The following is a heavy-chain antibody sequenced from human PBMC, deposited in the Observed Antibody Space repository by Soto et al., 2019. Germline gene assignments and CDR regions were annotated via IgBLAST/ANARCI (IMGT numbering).Heavy chain of an antibody. V-gene: IGHV1-8*01. J-gene: IGHJ6*03. Sequence: GASVKVSCKASGYTFTSYDINWVRQATGQGLEWMGWMNPNSGNTGYAQKFQGRVTMTRNTSISTAYMELSSLRSEDTAVYYCARGRPGPLASYYYYYYMDVWGKGTTVTVSS. D-gene: IGHD3-3*02. CDR1: GYTFTSYD. CDR3: ARGRPGPLASYYYYYYMDV. CDR2: MNPNSGNT.